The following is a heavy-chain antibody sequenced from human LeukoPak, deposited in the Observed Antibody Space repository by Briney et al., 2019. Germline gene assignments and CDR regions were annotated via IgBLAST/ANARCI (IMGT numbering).Heavy chain of an antibody. Sequence: SETLSLTCTVSGRSISSYHWSWIREPPGKGLECIGYIYYSGSTNYNPSLKSRVTISVDTSKNQFSLKLSSVTAADTAVYYCARRGYRRDAFDIWGQGKMVTVSS. CDR3: ARRGYRRDAFDI. D-gene: IGHD3-16*02. CDR2: IYYSGST. J-gene: IGHJ3*02. V-gene: IGHV4-59*01. CDR1: GRSISSYH.